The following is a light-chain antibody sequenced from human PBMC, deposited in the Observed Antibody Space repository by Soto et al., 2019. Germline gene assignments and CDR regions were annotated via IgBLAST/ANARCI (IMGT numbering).Light chain of an antibody. J-gene: IGKJ1*01. V-gene: IGKV3-11*01. Sequence: EIVLTQSPAPLSLSPGERATLSCRASQSVSNSLAWYQQKPGQAPRLLIYDASNRATGIPARFSGSGSVTDLTLTISSLEPEDFAVYYCQQRSNWRGTFGQGTKVEIK. CDR3: QQRSNWRGT. CDR2: DAS. CDR1: QSVSNS.